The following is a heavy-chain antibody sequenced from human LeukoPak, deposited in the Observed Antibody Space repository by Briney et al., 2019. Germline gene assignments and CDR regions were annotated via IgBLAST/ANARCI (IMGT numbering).Heavy chain of an antibody. V-gene: IGHV1-2*02. CDR1: GYTFTSFG. CDR3: ARGGTMVRGVIFWFDP. Sequence: ASVKVSCKASGYTFTSFGINWGRQAPGQGLEWRGWINPNSGGTNYAQKFQGRVTMTRDTSISTAYMELSRLRSDDTAVYYCARGGTMVRGVIFWFDPWGQGTLVTVSS. J-gene: IGHJ5*02. D-gene: IGHD3-10*01. CDR2: INPNSGGT.